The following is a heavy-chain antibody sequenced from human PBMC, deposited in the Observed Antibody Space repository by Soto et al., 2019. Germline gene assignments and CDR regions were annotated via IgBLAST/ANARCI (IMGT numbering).Heavy chain of an antibody. CDR3: ARDSSGRQYYGMDV. Sequence: GGSLRLSCEASGFALSMYWMSWVRQAPGMGLQWVANINQVGSIQHYVDSVRGRFTVSRDNAKNSLYLQMNSLRDEDTAVYYCARDSSGRQYYGMDVWGQGTTVTVSS. CDR2: INQVGSIQ. D-gene: IGHD3-22*01. V-gene: IGHV3-7*01. J-gene: IGHJ6*02. CDR1: GFALSMYW.